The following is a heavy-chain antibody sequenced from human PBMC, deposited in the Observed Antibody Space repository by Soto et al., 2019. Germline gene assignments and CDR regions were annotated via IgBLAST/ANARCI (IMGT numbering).Heavy chain of an antibody. V-gene: IGHV1-69*01. Sequence: QVQLVQSGAEVKKAGSSVKVSCKVSGGTFSSYFINWVRQAPGQGLEWVGGIIPVFGSASFAEKFQGRVTITADESTSTAYMELSSLRSDDTDVYYCERETPYAAAAYFFYGLDVWGQGTTVTVPS. CDR1: GGTFSSYF. J-gene: IGHJ6*02. D-gene: IGHD6-13*01. CDR3: ERETPYAAAAYFFYGLDV. CDR2: IIPVFGSA.